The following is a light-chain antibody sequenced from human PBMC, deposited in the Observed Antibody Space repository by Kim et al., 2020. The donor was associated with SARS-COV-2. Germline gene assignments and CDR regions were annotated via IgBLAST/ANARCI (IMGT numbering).Light chain of an antibody. J-gene: IGLJ2*01. V-gene: IGLV3-25*03. CDR2: KDS. Sequence: GQTARITCSGDALRKQYGYWEQQKKGQAPVLVIYKDSERPSGIPERCSGSSSGRTVTLTISGVQAEDEADYYCQSADSSGTVVFGGGTQLTVL. CDR1: ALRKQY. CDR3: QSADSSGTVV.